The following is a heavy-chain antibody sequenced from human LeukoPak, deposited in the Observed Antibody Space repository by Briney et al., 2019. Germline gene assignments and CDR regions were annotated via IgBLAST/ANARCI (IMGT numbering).Heavy chain of an antibody. CDR1: GFTFSNYA. D-gene: IGHD3-3*01. CDR2: ISYDGSIK. CDR3: ARAPLNYDFWSGRTYFDY. Sequence: GGSLRLSCAASGFTFSNYAMHWVRQAPGKGLEWVAVISYDGSIKYYADSVRGRFTISRDNSKNTLYLQMNSLRAEDTAVYYCARAPLNYDFWSGRTYFDYWGQGTLVTVSS. V-gene: IGHV3-30-3*01. J-gene: IGHJ4*02.